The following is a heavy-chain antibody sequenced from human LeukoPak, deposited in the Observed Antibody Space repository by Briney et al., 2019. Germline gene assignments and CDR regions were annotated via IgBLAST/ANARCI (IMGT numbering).Heavy chain of an antibody. D-gene: IGHD6-19*01. CDR2: INHSGST. J-gene: IGHJ4*02. CDR3: ARGLIAVAGTLAY. V-gene: IGHV4-34*01. CDR1: GGSFSGYY. Sequence: PSETLSLTCAVYGGSFSGYYWTWIRQPPGKGLEWIGEINHSGSTNYNPSLKSRVTISVDTSKSHFSLKLNSVTAADSAVYYCARGLIAVAGTLAYWGQGTLVTVSS.